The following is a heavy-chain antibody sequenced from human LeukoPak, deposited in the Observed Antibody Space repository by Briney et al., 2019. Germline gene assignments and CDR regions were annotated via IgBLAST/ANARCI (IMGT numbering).Heavy chain of an antibody. CDR3: ARHPDYSPFED. Sequence: SETLSLTCTVSGGSIVTSSSYWAWIRQPPGKGLEWIGSSYYGGGTYYNPSVESRLSISIDTTKNQFSLKRTSVSAADTAVYYCARHPDYSPFEDWGQGTLVTVSS. CDR2: SYYGGGT. D-gene: IGHD2-15*01. CDR1: GGSIVTSSSY. V-gene: IGHV4-39*01. J-gene: IGHJ4*02.